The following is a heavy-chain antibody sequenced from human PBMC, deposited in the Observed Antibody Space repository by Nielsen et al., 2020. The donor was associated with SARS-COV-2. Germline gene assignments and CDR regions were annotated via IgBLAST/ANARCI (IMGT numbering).Heavy chain of an antibody. CDR3: AREGYCSGGNCGWFDP. CDR2: IKQDGSES. D-gene: IGHD2-15*01. J-gene: IGHJ5*02. V-gene: IGHV3-7*01. CDR1: GFTFSHYR. Sequence: GESLKISCAGSGFTFSHYRMSWVRQAPGKGLEWVAKIKQDGSESYHVDSVKGRFTISRDNARNSLYLQMNSLRAEDTAVYYCAREGYCSGGNCGWFDPWGQGTQVTVSS.